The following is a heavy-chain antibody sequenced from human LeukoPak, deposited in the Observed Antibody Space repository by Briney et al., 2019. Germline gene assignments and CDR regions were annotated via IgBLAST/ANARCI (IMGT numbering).Heavy chain of an antibody. J-gene: IGHJ5*02. D-gene: IGHD6-13*01. CDR1: GGSISSYY. CDR3: ARDSGYSSSWYDNWFDP. Sequence: SETLSLTCTVSGGSISSYYWSWIRQPAGKGLEWIGRIYTSGSTNYNPSLESRVTMSVDTSKNQFSLKLSSVTAADTAVYYCARDSGYSSSWYDNWFDPWGQGTLVTVSS. CDR2: IYTSGST. V-gene: IGHV4-4*07.